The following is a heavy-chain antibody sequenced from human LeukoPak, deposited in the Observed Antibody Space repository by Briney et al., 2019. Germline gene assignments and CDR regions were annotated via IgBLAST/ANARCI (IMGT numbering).Heavy chain of an antibody. V-gene: IGHV3-30*03. CDR2: ISYDGSNK. Sequence: GGSLRLSCAASGFTFSSYGMHWVHQAPGKGLEWVAVISYDGSNKYYADSVKGRFTISRDNSKNTLCLQMNSLRAEDTAVYYCARDTSGWPKQPDYWGQGTLVTVSS. CDR3: ARDTSGWPKQPDY. J-gene: IGHJ4*02. D-gene: IGHD6-19*01. CDR1: GFTFSSYG.